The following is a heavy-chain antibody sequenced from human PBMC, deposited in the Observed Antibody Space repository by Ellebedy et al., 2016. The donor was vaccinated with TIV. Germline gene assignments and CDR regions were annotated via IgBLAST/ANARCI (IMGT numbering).Heavy chain of an antibody. Sequence: PGGSLRLSCAASGFTFSSYAMHWVRQAPGKGLEWMAFISYDGIDKYYPDSVKGRFTISRDNSKNTLYLQMNSLRPEDTAVFYCARDPLGNCSPGRCFSAGNFDDWGQGTPVTVSS. CDR1: GFTFSSYA. J-gene: IGHJ4*02. CDR2: ISYDGIDK. V-gene: IGHV3-30-3*01. D-gene: IGHD2-15*01. CDR3: ARDPLGNCSPGRCFSAGNFDD.